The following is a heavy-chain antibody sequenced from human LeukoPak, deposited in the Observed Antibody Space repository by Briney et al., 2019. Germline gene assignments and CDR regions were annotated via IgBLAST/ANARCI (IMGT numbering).Heavy chain of an antibody. Sequence: GGSLRLSCAASGFTFRSYGMHWVRQAPGKGLEWVSAISGSGGSTYYADSVKGRFTISRDNSKNTLYLQMNSLRAEDTAVYYCAKDAPVNIVVVPAANSWGQGTLVTVSS. CDR3: AKDAPVNIVVVPAANS. V-gene: IGHV3-23*01. D-gene: IGHD2-2*01. CDR2: ISGSGGST. CDR1: GFTFRSYG. J-gene: IGHJ4*02.